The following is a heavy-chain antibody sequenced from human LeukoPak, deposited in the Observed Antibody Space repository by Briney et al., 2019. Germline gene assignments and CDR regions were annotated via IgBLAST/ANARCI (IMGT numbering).Heavy chain of an antibody. CDR2: IYYSGST. J-gene: IGHJ4*02. V-gene: IGHV4-59*01. CDR3: ARGRFLEWLLVD. D-gene: IGHD3-3*01. CDR1: GGSISSYY. Sequence: PSETLSLTCTVSGGSISSYYWSWIRQPPGKGLEWIGYIYYSGSTNYNPSLKSRVTISVDTSKNQFSLKLSSVTAADTAVYYCARGRFLEWLLVDWGQGTLVTVSS.